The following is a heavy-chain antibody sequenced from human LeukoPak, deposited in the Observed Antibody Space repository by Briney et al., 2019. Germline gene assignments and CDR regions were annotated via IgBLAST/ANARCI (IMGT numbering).Heavy chain of an antibody. D-gene: IGHD1-26*01. J-gene: IGHJ4*02. CDR2: ISGSGGST. CDR1: GFTFSSYA. Sequence: GGSLRLSCAASGFTFSSYAMSWVRQAPGKGLEWVSGISGSGGSTYYADSVKGRFTISRDNSKNTLYLQMNSLRAEDTAVYYCAKSGVSGSYFRDYFDYWGQGTLVTVSS. CDR3: AKSGVSGSYFRDYFDY. V-gene: IGHV3-23*01.